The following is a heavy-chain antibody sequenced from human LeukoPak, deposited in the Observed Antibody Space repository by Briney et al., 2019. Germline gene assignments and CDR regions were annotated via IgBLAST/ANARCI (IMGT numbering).Heavy chain of an antibody. Sequence: GGSLRLSCAASGFTFNNYWMSWVRQAPGKGLEWVAVISYDGSNKYYADSVKGRFTISRDNSKNTLYLQMNSLRAEDTAVYYCAKAGGPYSYGYRDWFDPWGQGTLVTVSS. CDR2: ISYDGSNK. CDR1: GFTFNNYW. CDR3: AKAGGPYSYGYRDWFDP. V-gene: IGHV3-30*18. J-gene: IGHJ5*02. D-gene: IGHD5-18*01.